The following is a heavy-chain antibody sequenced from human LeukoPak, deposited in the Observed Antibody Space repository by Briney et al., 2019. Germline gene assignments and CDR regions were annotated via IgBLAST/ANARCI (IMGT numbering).Heavy chain of an antibody. CDR2: INPNSGGT. D-gene: IGHD3-10*01. Sequence: ASVKVSCKASGYTFTGYYMHWVRQAPGQGLEWMRWINPNSGGTNYAQKFQGRVTMTRDTSISTAYMELSRLRSDDTAVYYCARDFRSYYGSGSYLRWFDPWGQGTLVTVSS. CDR1: GYTFTGYY. V-gene: IGHV1-2*02. CDR3: ARDFRSYYGSGSYLRWFDP. J-gene: IGHJ5*02.